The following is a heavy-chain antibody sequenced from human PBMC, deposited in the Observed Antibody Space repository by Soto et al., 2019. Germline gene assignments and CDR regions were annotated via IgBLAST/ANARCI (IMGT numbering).Heavy chain of an antibody. V-gene: IGHV2-5*01. Sequence: SGPTLGNPTQTLTLTCIFSGFSLRTSGVGVGWIRQPPGKALEWLGFIYWNDDKRYSPSLKSRLTITKDTSKNQVVLTMTNMDPVGTATYYCAKSGSSGWYGWFDPWGQGALVSVSS. CDR1: GFSLRTSGVG. CDR2: IYWNDDK. D-gene: IGHD6-19*01. CDR3: AKSGSSGWYGWFDP. J-gene: IGHJ5*02.